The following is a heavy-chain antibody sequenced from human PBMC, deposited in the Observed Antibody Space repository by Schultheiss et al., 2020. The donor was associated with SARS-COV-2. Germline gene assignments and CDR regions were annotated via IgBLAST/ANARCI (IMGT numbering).Heavy chain of an antibody. Sequence: SETLSLTCAVYGGSFSGYYWSWIRQPAGKGLEWIGRIYTSGSTYYNPSLKSRVTISVDTSKNQFSLKLSSVTAADTAVYYCASYGDQDWGQGTLVTVSS. J-gene: IGHJ4*02. CDR3: ASYGDQD. CDR1: GGSFSGYY. CDR2: IYTSGST. D-gene: IGHD4-17*01. V-gene: IGHV4-59*10.